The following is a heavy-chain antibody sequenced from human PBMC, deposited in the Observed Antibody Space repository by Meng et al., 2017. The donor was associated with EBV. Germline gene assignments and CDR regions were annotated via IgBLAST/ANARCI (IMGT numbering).Heavy chain of an antibody. CDR1: RYTLTSNS. CDR3: ARGVGTIFGVVIKNWFDP. J-gene: IGHJ5*02. CDR2: MNPNSGNT. Sequence: QWVKSGVQIQKPEYAGKVPCKAARYTLTSNSINWGRQATGQGREWMEWMNPNSGNTGYAQKFQGRVTMTRNTSISTAYMELSSLRSEDTAVYYCARGVGTIFGVVIKNWFDPWGQGTLVTVSS. D-gene: IGHD3-3*01. V-gene: IGHV1-8*01.